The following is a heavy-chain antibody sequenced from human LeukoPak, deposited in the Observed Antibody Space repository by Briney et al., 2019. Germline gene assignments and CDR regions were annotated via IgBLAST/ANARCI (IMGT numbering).Heavy chain of an antibody. CDR3: TKDLTPGGADV. D-gene: IGHD2-15*01. Sequence: GGSLRLSCAVSGFTSQNYAIHWVRQGPGKSLEWVSGLDLNSGRIDYADSVKGRFTLSRDNAKNSLYLQMNSLRAEDTALYYCTKDLTPGGADVWGQGTTVTVSS. CDR2: LDLNSGRI. CDR1: GFTSQNYA. V-gene: IGHV3-9*02. J-gene: IGHJ6*02.